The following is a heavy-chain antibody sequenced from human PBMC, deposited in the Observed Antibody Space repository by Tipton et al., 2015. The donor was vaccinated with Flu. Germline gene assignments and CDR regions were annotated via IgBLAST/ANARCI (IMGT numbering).Heavy chain of an antibody. J-gene: IGHJ2*01. CDR2: VSYRGST. V-gene: IGHV4-59*01. CDR1: GGSISGFA. Sequence: TLSLTCSVSGGSISGFAWSWIRQPPGKGLESIGYVSYRGSTHYNPSLRSRVTISADASMNQVSLKLTSVTAADTAVYYCARESFYDVDLDDWYIDPWGRGTLATVSS. D-gene: IGHD2/OR15-2a*01. CDR3: ARESFYDVDLDDWYIDP.